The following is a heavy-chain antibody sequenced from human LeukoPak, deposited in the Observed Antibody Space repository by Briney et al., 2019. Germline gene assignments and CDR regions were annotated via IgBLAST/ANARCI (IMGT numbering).Heavy chain of an antibody. CDR3: ARGEGYYDILTGYQLLGY. Sequence: PSETLSLTCTVSGGSISSGGYYWSWIRQHPGKGLEWIGYIYYSGSTYYNPSLKSRVTISVDTSKNQFSLKLSSVTAADTAVYYCARGEGYYDILTGYQLLGYWGQGTLVTVSS. V-gene: IGHV4-31*03. D-gene: IGHD3-9*01. CDR2: IYYSGST. CDR1: GGSISSGGYY. J-gene: IGHJ4*02.